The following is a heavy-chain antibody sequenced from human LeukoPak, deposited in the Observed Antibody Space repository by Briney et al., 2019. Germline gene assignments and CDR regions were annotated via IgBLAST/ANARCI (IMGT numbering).Heavy chain of an antibody. D-gene: IGHD3-3*01. CDR3: ARSITIFGVVTYFDY. Sequence: SETLSLTCTVSGGSISSYYWSWIRQPPGKGLEWIGYIYYSESTNYNPSLKSRVTISVDTSKNQFSLKLSSVTDADTAVYYCARSITIFGVVTYFDYWGQGTLVTVSS. J-gene: IGHJ4*02. CDR2: IYYSEST. CDR1: GGSISSYY. V-gene: IGHV4-59*01.